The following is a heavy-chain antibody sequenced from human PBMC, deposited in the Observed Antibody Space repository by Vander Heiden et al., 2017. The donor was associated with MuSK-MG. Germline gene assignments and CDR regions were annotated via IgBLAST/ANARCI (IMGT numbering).Heavy chain of an antibody. D-gene: IGHD2-15*01. CDR2: INPNSGGT. V-gene: IGHV1-2*02. Sequence: QVQLVQSGAEVKKPGASVKVSCKASGYTFTGYYLHWVRQAPGQGLEWMGWINPNSGGTNYAQKCQGRVTMTRDTSISTAYMELSRLRSDDTAVYYCARSCSGGSCYSAFDYWGQGTLVTVYS. CDR3: ARSCSGGSCYSAFDY. J-gene: IGHJ4*02. CDR1: GYTFTGYY.